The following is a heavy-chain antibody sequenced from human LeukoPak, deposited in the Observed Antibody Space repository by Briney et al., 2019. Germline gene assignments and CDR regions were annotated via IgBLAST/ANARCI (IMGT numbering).Heavy chain of an antibody. D-gene: IGHD1-26*01. CDR1: GGTFSSYA. Sequence: ASVKVSCKASGGTFSSYAISWVRQAPGQGLEWMGGIIPIFGTANYAQKFQGRVTITADESTSAAYMELSSLRSEDTAVYYCATDGMGIYSGSHLDYWGQGTLVTVSS. V-gene: IGHV1-69*13. J-gene: IGHJ4*02. CDR3: ATDGMGIYSGSHLDY. CDR2: IIPIFGTA.